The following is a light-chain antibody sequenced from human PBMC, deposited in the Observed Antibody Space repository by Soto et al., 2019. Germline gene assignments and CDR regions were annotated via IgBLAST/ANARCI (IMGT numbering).Light chain of an antibody. V-gene: IGKV1-5*03. CDR3: QQYSTYLWT. CDR2: QAS. CDR1: QNISTW. J-gene: IGKJ1*01. Sequence: DIPMTQSPSTLSASVGDRVTMTCRASQNISTWLAWYQQKPGKAPRLLMYQASSLKSGVPSRFSGSGSETEFTLTITSLQPDDTATYFCQQYSTYLWTFGQGTKVDVK.